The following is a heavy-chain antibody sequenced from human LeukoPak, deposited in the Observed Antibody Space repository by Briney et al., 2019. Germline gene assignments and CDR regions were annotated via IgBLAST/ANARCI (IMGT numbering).Heavy chain of an antibody. D-gene: IGHD4-17*01. CDR1: GFTFDDYA. J-gene: IGHJ4*02. V-gene: IGHV3-9*01. CDR2: ISWNSGSI. CDR3: ARVRATTVTPFDY. Sequence: GGSLRLSCAASGFTFDDYAMHWVRQAPGKGLEWVSGISWNSGSIGYADSVKGRFTISRDNAKNSLYLQMNSLRAEDTAVYYCARVRATTVTPFDYWGQGTLVTVSS.